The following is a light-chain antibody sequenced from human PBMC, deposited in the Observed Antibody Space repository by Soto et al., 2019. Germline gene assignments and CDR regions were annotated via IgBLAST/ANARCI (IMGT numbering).Light chain of an antibody. V-gene: IGKV3D-20*02. CDR1: QCVSSSY. CDR3: QQLSNGPLLT. CDR2: GAS. J-gene: IGKJ4*01. Sequence: SLRTTYSDTLSGSPGERATLSWRAIQCVSSSYLAWYQQKPGQAPRLLIYGASSRATGIPARFSGSGSGTDFTLTISSLEPEDFAVYYCQQLSNGPLLTFGGGTKVDI.